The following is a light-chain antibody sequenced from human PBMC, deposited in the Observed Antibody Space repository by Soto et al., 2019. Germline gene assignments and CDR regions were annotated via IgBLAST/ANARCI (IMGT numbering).Light chain of an antibody. CDR1: SSNIGSNT. V-gene: IGLV1-44*01. CDR3: AAWDDSVNGLV. CDR2: NNN. Sequence: QSVLTQPPSASGTPGQRVTISCSGSSSNIGSNTVNWYQQLPGTAPKLLIYNNNQRPSGVPDRFSGSKSGTSASLAISGLQSEDEADYYCAAWDDSVNGLVFGTGTKLTVL. J-gene: IGLJ1*01.